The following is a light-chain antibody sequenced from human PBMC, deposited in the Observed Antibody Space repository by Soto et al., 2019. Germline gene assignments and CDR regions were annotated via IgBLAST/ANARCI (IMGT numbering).Light chain of an antibody. Sequence: DIQLTQSPSVLSASVGDRVTITCRASQGINSYLAWYQQKPGKGPKLLIYAASTLHSGVPSRFSGSGSGTEFTLTISSLQPEDFATYYCQQLNSYPRTFGQGTKVEIK. V-gene: IGKV1-9*01. CDR1: QGINSY. CDR2: AAS. J-gene: IGKJ1*01. CDR3: QQLNSYPRT.